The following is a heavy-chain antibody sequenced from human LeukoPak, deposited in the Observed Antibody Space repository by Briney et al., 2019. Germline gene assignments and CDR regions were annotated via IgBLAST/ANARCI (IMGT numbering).Heavy chain of an antibody. Sequence: GGSLRLSCAASGFTVSSNYMSWVRQAPGKGLEWVSVIYSGGSTYYADSVKGRFTISRDNSKNTLYLQMNSLRAEDTAVYYCTTAFVTAAGDYWGQGTLVTVSS. CDR3: TTAFVTAAGDY. CDR2: IYSGGST. J-gene: IGHJ4*02. CDR1: GFTVSSNY. D-gene: IGHD6-13*01. V-gene: IGHV3-66*01.